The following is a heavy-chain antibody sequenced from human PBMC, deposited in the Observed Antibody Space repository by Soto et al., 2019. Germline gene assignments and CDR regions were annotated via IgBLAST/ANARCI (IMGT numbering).Heavy chain of an antibody. D-gene: IGHD1-1*01. CDR2: SYHSGTT. V-gene: IGHV4-4*02. J-gene: IGHJ1*01. CDR3: ARMGTRFYFQH. CDR1: GDSISSPHW. Sequence: QVQLQESGPGLVKSSGTLSLTCAVSGDSISSPHWWSWVRQPPGKGLAWIGESYHSGTTNYNPSPKSRVTMSVDKSKHPLSLMLSSVTAADTAGYYCARMGTRFYFQHWGQGTLVTVSS.